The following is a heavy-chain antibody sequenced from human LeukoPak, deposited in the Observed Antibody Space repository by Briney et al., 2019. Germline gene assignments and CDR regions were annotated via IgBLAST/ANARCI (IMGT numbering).Heavy chain of an antibody. CDR2: IWYDGSNK. V-gene: IGHV3-33*06. Sequence: PGRSLRLSCAASGFTFSSYGMHWVRQAPGKGLEWVAVIWYDGSNKYYADSVKGRFTISRDNSKNTLYLQMNSLRAEDTAVHYCAKVWSYGELDAFDIWGQGTMVTVSS. J-gene: IGHJ3*02. D-gene: IGHD4-17*01. CDR1: GFTFSSYG. CDR3: AKVWSYGELDAFDI.